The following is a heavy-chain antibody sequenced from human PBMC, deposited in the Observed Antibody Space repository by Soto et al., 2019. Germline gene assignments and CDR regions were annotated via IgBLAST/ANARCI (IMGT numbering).Heavy chain of an antibody. CDR3: ARYCSGGSCYRVGTYYYYGMDV. CDR1: GGSIGSYY. J-gene: IGHJ6*02. V-gene: IGHV4-59*08. CDR2: IYYSGST. Sequence: QVQLQESGPGLVKPSETLSLTCTVSGGSIGSYYWSWIRQPPGKGLEWIGYIYYSGSTNYNPSLKSRVTISVDTSKNQFSLKLSSVTAADTAVYYCARYCSGGSCYRVGTYYYYGMDVWGQGTTVTVSS. D-gene: IGHD2-15*01.